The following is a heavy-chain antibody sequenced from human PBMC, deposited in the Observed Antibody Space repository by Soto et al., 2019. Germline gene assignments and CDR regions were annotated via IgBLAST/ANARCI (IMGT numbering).Heavy chain of an antibody. CDR2: IYYSGTT. Sequence: SETLSLTCTVSGDSISRSNYYWGWIRQPPGKGLEWIGSIYYSGTTYYKSSLKSRVTVSIDTSKNQFSLKLNSVTAADTAVYYCARHPGIASASDYWGQGTLVTVSS. D-gene: IGHD6-13*01. J-gene: IGHJ4*02. V-gene: IGHV4-39*01. CDR1: GDSISRSNYY. CDR3: ARHPGIASASDY.